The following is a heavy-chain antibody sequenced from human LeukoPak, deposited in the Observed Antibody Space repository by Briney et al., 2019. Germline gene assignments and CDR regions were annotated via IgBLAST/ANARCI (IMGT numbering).Heavy chain of an antibody. V-gene: IGHV3-23*01. CDR2: ISGSGDRT. CDR1: GFTFSNSG. J-gene: IGHJ4*02. D-gene: IGHD6-6*01. Sequence: GGSLRLSCAASGFTFSNSGMSWVRQAPGKGLEWVSGISGSGDRTNYADSVKGRFTISRDNSKNTLYLQINSLRVDDTAVCYCAKGAAHFDYWGQGALVTVSS. CDR3: AKGAAHFDY.